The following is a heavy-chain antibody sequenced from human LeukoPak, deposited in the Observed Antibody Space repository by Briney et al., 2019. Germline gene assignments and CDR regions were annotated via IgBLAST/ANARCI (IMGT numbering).Heavy chain of an antibody. CDR1: GSTFTTYG. D-gene: IGHD3-22*01. J-gene: IGHJ5*02. Sequence: ASVKVSCKASGSTFTTYGISWLRQAPGQGLEGMGWISAYNGNTNYAQKLQDRVTMTADTSTSTAYMELRRLRSDDTAVYYCARSLVVTDNWFDPWGQGTLVTVSS. CDR3: ARSLVVTDNWFDP. V-gene: IGHV1-18*04. CDR2: ISAYNGNT.